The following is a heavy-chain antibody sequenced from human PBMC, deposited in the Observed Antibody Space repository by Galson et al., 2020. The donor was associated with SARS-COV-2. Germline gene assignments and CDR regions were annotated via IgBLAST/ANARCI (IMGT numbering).Heavy chain of an antibody. V-gene: IGHV5-51*01. Sequence: GESLKISCKGSGYSFTSYWIGWVRQMPGKGLEWMGIIYPGDSDTRYSPSFQGQVTISADKSISTAYLQWSSLKASDTAMYYCARQGGYSSSHYYYGMDVWGQGTTVTVSS. D-gene: IGHD6-6*01. CDR2: IYPGDSDT. CDR3: ARQGGYSSSHYYYGMDV. CDR1: GYSFTSYW. J-gene: IGHJ6*02.